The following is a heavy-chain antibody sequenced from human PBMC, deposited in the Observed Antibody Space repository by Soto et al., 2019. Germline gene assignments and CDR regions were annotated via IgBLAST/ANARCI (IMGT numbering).Heavy chain of an antibody. CDR3: ARGSYGGKADY. V-gene: IGHV4-4*02. CDR2: IHHSGKT. D-gene: IGHD4-17*01. J-gene: IGHJ4*02. Sequence: PSETLSLTCAVSGGSISTSDWWNWVRQTPGKGLEWIGEIHHSGKTIYNPSLKSRVTISVDKSKNQISLKLSSVTAADTAVYYCARGSYGGKADYWGQGTLVTVSS. CDR1: GGSISTSDW.